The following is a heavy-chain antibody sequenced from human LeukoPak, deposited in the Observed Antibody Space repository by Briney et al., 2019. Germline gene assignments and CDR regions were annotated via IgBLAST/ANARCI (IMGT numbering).Heavy chain of an antibody. D-gene: IGHD5/OR15-5a*01. V-gene: IGHV4-59*01. CDR2: IGSGGGT. Sequence: PSETLSLTFTVYGGSIRSYYWIWIRQPPAKGLGWIGDIGSGGGTVYYPSLSSRVTISLDTSKHQVPLNLSSVTAADTVVYYCAMWALRGFYALFHMGVWGKGNTVTVSS. CDR1: GGSIRSYY. CDR3: AMWALRGFYALFHMGV. J-gene: IGHJ6*03.